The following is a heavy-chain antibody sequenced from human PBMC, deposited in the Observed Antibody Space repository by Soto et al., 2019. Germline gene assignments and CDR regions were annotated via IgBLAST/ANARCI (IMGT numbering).Heavy chain of an antibody. V-gene: IGHV3-7*01. Sequence: EVQLVESGGGLVQPGGSLRLSCAASGFTFSSYWMSWVRQAPGKGLEWVANIKQDGSEKYYVDSVKGRFAISRDNAKNSLYLQMNSLRAEDTAVYYCATSTRVRYGDYPWYFDYWGQGTLVTVSS. D-gene: IGHD4-17*01. CDR2: IKQDGSEK. CDR1: GFTFSSYW. J-gene: IGHJ4*02. CDR3: ATSTRVRYGDYPWYFDY.